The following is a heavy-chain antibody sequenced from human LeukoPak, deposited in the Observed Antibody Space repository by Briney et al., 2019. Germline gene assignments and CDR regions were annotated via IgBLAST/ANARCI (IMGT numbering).Heavy chain of an antibody. CDR1: GYTFIENY. V-gene: IGHV1-2*02. CDR3: ARGKSGYSP. D-gene: IGHD3-3*01. J-gene: IGHJ4*02. CDR2: INPHTGAA. Sequence: ASVKVSCKVSGYTFIENYLHWVRQAPGQGLEWMGLINPHTGAANYSHKFQGRVTMTRDTSISTAYMHLTRLKFDDTAIYYCARGKSGYSPWGQGTPVTASS.